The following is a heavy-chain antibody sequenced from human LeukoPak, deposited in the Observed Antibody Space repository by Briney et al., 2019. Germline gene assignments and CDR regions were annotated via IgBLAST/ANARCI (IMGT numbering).Heavy chain of an antibody. CDR3: ARDTAVTGTPAEYFQH. J-gene: IGHJ1*01. Sequence: PGGSLRLSCAASGLTFSSYWMIWVRQAPGKGLEWVANIKQDGSETYYVDSVAGRFTISRDNAKNSLYLQMNSLRAEDTAVYYCARDTAVTGTPAEYFQHWGQGTLVTVSS. D-gene: IGHD6-19*01. V-gene: IGHV3-7*04. CDR2: IKQDGSET. CDR1: GLTFSSYW.